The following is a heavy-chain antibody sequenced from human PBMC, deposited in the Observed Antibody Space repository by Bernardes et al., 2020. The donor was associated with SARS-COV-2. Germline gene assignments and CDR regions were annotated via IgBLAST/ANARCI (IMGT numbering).Heavy chain of an antibody. CDR3: ARDPVGMDV. CDR2: IKPEGSEE. CDR1: GFTFSRYW. J-gene: IGHJ6*02. D-gene: IGHD3-16*01. Sequence: GYLSLSCAASGFTFSRYWMSWVRPAPGKGLEWVANIKPEGSEEYYADSVKGRFTISRDNAEKSLYLQMNSLRSEDTAVYYCARDPVGMDVWGQGTTVTVSS. V-gene: IGHV3-7*01.